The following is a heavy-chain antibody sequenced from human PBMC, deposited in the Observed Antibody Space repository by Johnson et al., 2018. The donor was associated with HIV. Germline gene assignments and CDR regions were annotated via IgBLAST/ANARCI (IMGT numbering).Heavy chain of an antibody. CDR3: TTGISWYGAITFDI. Sequence: VQLVESGGGLVQPGGSLRLSCAASGFTFSNAWMSWVRQAPGKGLAWVGRIKSKTDGGATDYAAPVKGRFTISRDDSRNTLYLHMNSLKTEDTAVYYCTTGISWYGAITFDIWGQGTMVTVSS. V-gene: IGHV3-15*01. D-gene: IGHD3-10*01. J-gene: IGHJ3*02. CDR1: GFTFSNAW. CDR2: IKSKTDGGAT.